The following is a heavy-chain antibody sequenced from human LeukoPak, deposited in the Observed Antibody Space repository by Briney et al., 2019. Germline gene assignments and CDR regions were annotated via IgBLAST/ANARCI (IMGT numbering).Heavy chain of an antibody. Sequence: AGRSLRLSCATSGFTFSTYGMHWVRQAPGKGLEWVALISYDGNNKYYADSVKGRFTISRDNSKNTLYLQMNSLRAEDTAVYYCAKGLRFNPYYMDVWGKGTTVTVSS. CDR3: AKGLRFNPYYMDV. D-gene: IGHD3-3*01. CDR2: ISYDGNNK. J-gene: IGHJ6*03. CDR1: GFTFSTYG. V-gene: IGHV3-30*18.